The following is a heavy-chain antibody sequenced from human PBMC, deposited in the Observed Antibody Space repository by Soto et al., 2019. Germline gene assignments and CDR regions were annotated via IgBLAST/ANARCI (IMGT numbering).Heavy chain of an antibody. CDR3: AREGYDILTGYYNTYYYYGMDV. J-gene: IGHJ6*02. CDR2: IYPGDSDT. D-gene: IGHD3-9*01. V-gene: IGHV5-51*01. CDR1: GYSFTSYW. Sequence: GESLKISCKGSGYSFTSYWIGWVRQMPGKGLEWMGIIYPGDSDTRYSPSFQGQVTISADKSISTAYLQWSSLKASDTAMYYCAREGYDILTGYYNTYYYYGMDVWGQRTTVTGSS.